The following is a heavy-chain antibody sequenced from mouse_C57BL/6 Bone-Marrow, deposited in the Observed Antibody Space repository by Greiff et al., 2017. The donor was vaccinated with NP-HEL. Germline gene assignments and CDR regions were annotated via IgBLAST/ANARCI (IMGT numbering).Heavy chain of an antibody. D-gene: IGHD1-1*01. CDR2: IHPNSGST. CDR3: ARWGRLLWYFDV. J-gene: IGHJ1*03. V-gene: IGHV1-64*01. CDR1: GYTFTSYW. Sequence: QVQLQQSGAELVKPGASVKLSCKASGYTFTSYWMHWVKQRPGQGLEWIGMIHPNSGSTNYNEKFKSKATLTVDKSSSTAYMQLSSLTSEDSAVYYCARWGRLLWYFDVWGTGTTVTVSS.